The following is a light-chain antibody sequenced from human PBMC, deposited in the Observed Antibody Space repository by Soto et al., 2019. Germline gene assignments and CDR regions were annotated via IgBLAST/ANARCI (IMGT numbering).Light chain of an antibody. CDR3: QQYGSSPWT. CDR2: GAS. V-gene: IGKV3-20*01. J-gene: IGKJ1*01. Sequence: EIVLTQYTGTLSLSPGERATLSCRASQSVSSSYLGWYQQKPGQAPRLLIYGASSRATGIPDRFSGSGSGTDFTLTISRLEPEDFAVYYCQQYGSSPWTFGQGTMVDVK. CDR1: QSVSSSY.